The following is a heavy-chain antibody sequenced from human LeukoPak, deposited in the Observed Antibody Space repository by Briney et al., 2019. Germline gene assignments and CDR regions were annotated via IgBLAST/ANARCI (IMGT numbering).Heavy chain of an antibody. CDR2: IRNDGTIK. V-gene: IGHV3-30*02. J-gene: IGHJ4*02. D-gene: IGHD3-22*01. Sequence: PGGSLRLSCSASGFTFSTYGMHWVRQAPGKGLEWVAFIRNDGTIKYYADSVKGRFTISRDNSKNTLYLQMNSLRAEDTAVYYCARVLLRYYDSSGLDYWGQGTLVTVSS. CDR1: GFTFSTYG. CDR3: ARVLLRYYDSSGLDY.